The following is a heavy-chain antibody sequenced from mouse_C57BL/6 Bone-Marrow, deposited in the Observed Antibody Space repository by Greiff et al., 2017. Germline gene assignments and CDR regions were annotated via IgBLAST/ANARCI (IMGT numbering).Heavy chain of an antibody. CDR2: IYPTSGNT. V-gene: IGHV1-81*01. CDR1: GYTFTSYG. Sequence: VQLQQSGAELARPGASVKLSCKASGYTFTSYGISWVKQRTGQGLEWIGEIYPTSGNTYYNEKFKGKATLTADKSSSTAYMELRSLTSEDSAVYFCARAVVASFDYWGQGTTLTVSS. J-gene: IGHJ2*01. D-gene: IGHD1-1*01. CDR3: ARAVVASFDY.